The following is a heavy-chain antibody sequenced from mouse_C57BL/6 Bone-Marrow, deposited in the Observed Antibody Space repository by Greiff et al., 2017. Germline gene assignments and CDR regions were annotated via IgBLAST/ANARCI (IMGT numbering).Heavy chain of an antibody. J-gene: IGHJ4*01. CDR1: GYTFTDYY. CDR2: IYPGSGNT. Sequence: VQGVESGAELVRPGASVKLSCKASGYTFTDYYINWVKQRPGQGLEWIARIYPGSGNTYYNEKFKGKATLTAEKSSSTAYMQLSSLTSEDSDVYFCARRQLGGYAMDYWGQGTSVTVSS. V-gene: IGHV1-76*01. D-gene: IGHD4-1*02. CDR3: ARRQLGGYAMDY.